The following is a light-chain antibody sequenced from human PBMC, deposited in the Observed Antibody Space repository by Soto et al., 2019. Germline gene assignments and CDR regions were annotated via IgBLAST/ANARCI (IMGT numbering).Light chain of an antibody. J-gene: IGLJ2*01. V-gene: IGLV2-23*02. CDR2: EVT. CDR1: RSDVGNYEL. CDR3: CSFAGGSTYVV. Sequence: QSVLTQPASVSGSPGQSITISCIGTRSDVGNYELVSWYQQLPGKAPKLIIYEVTKRPSGVPNRFSGSKSGNTASLTISGLLAEDEADYHCCSFAGGSTYVVFGGGTKVTVL.